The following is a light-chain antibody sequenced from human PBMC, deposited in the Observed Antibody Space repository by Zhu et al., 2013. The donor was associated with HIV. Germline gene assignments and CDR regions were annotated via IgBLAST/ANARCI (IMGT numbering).Light chain of an antibody. Sequence: SYVLSQPPSVSVAPGQTARISCGGNKIESKSVHWYQQKAGQAPSLVVYDDRDRPSGIPERFSGSNSGNAATLTISRVEDGDEADYYCQVWDDSGAHYVFG. CDR3: QVWDDSGAHYV. CDR2: DDR. V-gene: IGLV3-21*02. J-gene: IGLJ1*01. CDR1: KIESKS.